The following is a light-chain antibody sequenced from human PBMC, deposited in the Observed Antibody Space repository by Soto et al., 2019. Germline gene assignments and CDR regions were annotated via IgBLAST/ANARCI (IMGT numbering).Light chain of an antibody. CDR2: DAS. Sequence: EVVLTQSPATLSLSPGERATLSCRASQSVSSHLAWYQQKPGQAPSLLNYDASNRATGIPARFSGSGSGTDFTLTIISLEPEDFAVYYCQHRANWPITFGGGTKVEIK. CDR3: QHRANWPIT. J-gene: IGKJ4*01. CDR1: QSVSSH. V-gene: IGKV3-11*01.